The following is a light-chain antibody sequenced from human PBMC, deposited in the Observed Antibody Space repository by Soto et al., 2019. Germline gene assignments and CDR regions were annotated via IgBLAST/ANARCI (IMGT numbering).Light chain of an antibody. V-gene: IGLV1-40*01. CDR1: SSNIGAGYD. CDR3: CSYAGPNTYVR. J-gene: IGLJ2*01. Sequence: QSVLTQPPSVSGAPGQRVTISCTGSSSNIGAGYDVHWYLHLPGTAPKLLIFGNSHRPSGVPDRFSASKSGTSASLAITGLQAEDEADYHCCSYAGPNTYVRFGGGTKLTVL. CDR2: GNS.